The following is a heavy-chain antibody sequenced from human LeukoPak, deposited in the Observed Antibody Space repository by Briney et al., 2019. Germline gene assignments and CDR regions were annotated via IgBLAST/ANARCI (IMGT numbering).Heavy chain of an antibody. Sequence: GGSLRLSCTASGFSFSDACMSWVRQAPGKGLEWVGRIKSKSEDETTDYAAPVKGRFSISRDDSKNTLYVQMNSLKTEDTAVYYCTSLERPLSLWGQGTLVTVSS. CDR1: GFSFSDAC. J-gene: IGHJ4*02. D-gene: IGHD1-1*01. CDR3: TSLERPLSL. CDR2: IKSKSEDETT. V-gene: IGHV3-15*01.